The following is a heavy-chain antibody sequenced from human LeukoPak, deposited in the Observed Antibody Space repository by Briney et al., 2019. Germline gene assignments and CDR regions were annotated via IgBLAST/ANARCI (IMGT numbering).Heavy chain of an antibody. CDR3: AKIGNYYGSGSYSYYYYGMDV. CDR2: ISYDGSNK. CDR1: GFTFSSYG. Sequence: GGSLRLSCAASGFTFSSYGMHWVRQAPGKGLEWVAVISYDGSNKYYADSVKGRFTISRDNSKNTLYLQMNSLRAEDTAVYYCAKIGNYYGSGSYSYYYYGMDVWGQGTTATVSS. D-gene: IGHD3-10*01. J-gene: IGHJ6*02. V-gene: IGHV3-30*18.